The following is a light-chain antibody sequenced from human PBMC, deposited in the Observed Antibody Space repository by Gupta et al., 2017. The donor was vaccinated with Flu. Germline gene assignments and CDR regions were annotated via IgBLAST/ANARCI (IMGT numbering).Light chain of an antibody. J-gene: IGKJ4*01. Sequence: SLGETATINCKSSQSFLYSPNNKIYLAWYQQKPGQPPKLLIYWASTRESGVPYRFSGSGSGTDFTLTISSLQAEDVAVYYCHQDYSTPLAFGRGTKVEIK. CDR3: HQDYSTPLA. CDR2: WAS. V-gene: IGKV4-1*01. CDR1: QSFLYSPNNKIY.